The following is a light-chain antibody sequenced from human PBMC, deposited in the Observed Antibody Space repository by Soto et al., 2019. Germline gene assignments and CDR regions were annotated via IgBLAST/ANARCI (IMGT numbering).Light chain of an antibody. CDR1: PSVSSSY. V-gene: IGKV3-20*01. J-gene: IGKJ1*01. Sequence: PGERATLSCRASPSVSSSYLAWYQQKPGQAPRLLIYGASSRATGIPDRFSGSGSGTDFTLTISRLEPEDVAVYYCQQYGSSPQWTFGQGTKVEIK. CDR3: QQYGSSPQWT. CDR2: GAS.